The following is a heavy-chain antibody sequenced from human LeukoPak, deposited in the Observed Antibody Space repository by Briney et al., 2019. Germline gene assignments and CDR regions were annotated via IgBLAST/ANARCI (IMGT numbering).Heavy chain of an antibody. D-gene: IGHD3-22*01. Sequence: GGSLRLSCAASGFPFSNAWMSWVRQAPGKGLEWVGRIKSKTDGGTTDYAAPVKGRFTISRDDSKKTLYLQMNSLKTEDTAVYYCRYFDTDMTDSWGQGTLVTVSS. CDR3: RYFDTDMTDS. CDR1: GFPFSNAW. CDR2: IKSKTDGGTT. J-gene: IGHJ4*02. V-gene: IGHV3-15*01.